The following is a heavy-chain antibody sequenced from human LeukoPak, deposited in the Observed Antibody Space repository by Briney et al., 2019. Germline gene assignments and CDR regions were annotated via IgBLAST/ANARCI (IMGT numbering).Heavy chain of an antibody. V-gene: IGHV4-59*08. D-gene: IGHD2-2*01. CDR1: GASISTFY. Sequence: SETLSLTCTVSGASISTFYWSLIRQPPEKGLEWIGYIYDSGSTNYNPSLKSRVTISVDTSKNQFSLKLSSVTAADTAVYYCARGYCSSTSCLPNDAFDIWGQGTMVTVSS. CDR2: IYDSGST. J-gene: IGHJ3*02. CDR3: ARGYCSSTSCLPNDAFDI.